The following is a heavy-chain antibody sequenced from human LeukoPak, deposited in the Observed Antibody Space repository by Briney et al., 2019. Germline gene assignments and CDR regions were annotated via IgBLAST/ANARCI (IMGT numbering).Heavy chain of an antibody. CDR3: AKDKTPGYSSSWSAFDI. CDR2: ISWNSGSI. J-gene: IGHJ3*02. D-gene: IGHD6-13*01. V-gene: IGHV3-9*01. CDR1: GFTFDDYA. Sequence: PGGSLRLSCAASGFTFDDYAMHWVRQAPGKGLEWVSGISWNSGSIGYADSVKGRFIISRDNAKNSLYLQMNSLRAEDTALYYCAKDKTPGYSSSWSAFDIWGQGTMVTVSS.